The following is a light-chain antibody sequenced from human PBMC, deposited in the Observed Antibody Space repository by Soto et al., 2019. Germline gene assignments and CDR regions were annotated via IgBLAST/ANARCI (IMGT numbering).Light chain of an antibody. CDR1: QSINSD. J-gene: IGKJ2*01. CDR2: GAS. Sequence: EIVMTQSPVTLSVSPGERATLSCRASQSINSDLAWYPKKPGQAPRLHIYGASTRATDIPARISGSGSGTDFALTISSLHSQAVAVYYCQHDNDYPPQSTLGQGTKLEIK. V-gene: IGKV3-15*01. CDR3: QHDNDYPPQST.